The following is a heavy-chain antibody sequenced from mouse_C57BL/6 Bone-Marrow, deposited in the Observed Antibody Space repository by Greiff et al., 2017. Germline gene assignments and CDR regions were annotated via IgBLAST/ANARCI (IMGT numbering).Heavy chain of an antibody. CDR1: GFIFSSYG. V-gene: IGHV5-6*01. CDR3: ARLTTVLYWYFDV. J-gene: IGHJ1*03. D-gene: IGHD1-1*01. Sequence: EVQLVESGGDLVKPGGSLKLSCAASGFIFSSYGMSWVRQTPDKRLEWVATISSGGSYTYYPDSVKGRFTISRDNAKNTLYLQMSSLKSEDTAMYYCARLTTVLYWYFDVWGTGTTVTVSS. CDR2: ISSGGSYT.